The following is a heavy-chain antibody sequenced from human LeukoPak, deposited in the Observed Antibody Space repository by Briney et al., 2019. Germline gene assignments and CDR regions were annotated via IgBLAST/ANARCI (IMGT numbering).Heavy chain of an antibody. V-gene: IGHV4-34*01. CDR1: GGSFSGYY. Sequence: SETLSLTCAVYGGSFSGYYWSWIRQPPGKGLEWIGEINHSGSTNYNPSLKRRVTISVDTSKNQFSLNLSSVTAADTAVYYCARGSFTMIETYYFDYWGQGTLVTVSS. CDR2: INHSGST. J-gene: IGHJ4*02. CDR3: ARGSFTMIETYYFDY. D-gene: IGHD3-22*01.